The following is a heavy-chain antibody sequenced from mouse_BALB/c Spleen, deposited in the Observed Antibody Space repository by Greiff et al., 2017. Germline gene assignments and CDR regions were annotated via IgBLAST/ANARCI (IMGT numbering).Heavy chain of an antibody. CDR3: ASAYYRYDRVHYFDY. Sequence: EVKLQESGPGLVKPSQSLSLTCSVTGYSITSGYYWNWIRQFPGNKLEWMGYISYDGSNNYNPSLKNRISITRDTSKNQFFLKLNSVTTEDTATYYCASAYYRYDRVHYFDYWGQGTTLTVSS. V-gene: IGHV3-6*02. CDR2: ISYDGSN. J-gene: IGHJ2*01. CDR1: GYSITSGYY. D-gene: IGHD2-14*01.